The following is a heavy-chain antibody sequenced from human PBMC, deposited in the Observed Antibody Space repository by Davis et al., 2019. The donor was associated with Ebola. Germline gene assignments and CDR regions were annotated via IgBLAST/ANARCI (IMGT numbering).Heavy chain of an antibody. V-gene: IGHV3-7*01. D-gene: IGHD2-8*02. CDR2: IKQDGSEK. J-gene: IGHJ4*02. CDR1: GFTFSSYW. Sequence: PGGSLRLSCAASGFTFSSYWMSWVRQAPGKGLEWVANIKQDGSEKYYVDSVKGRFTISRDNAKNSLYLQMNSLRAEDTAVYYCARDAEGSVLVVYAALLLDYWGQGTLVTVSS. CDR3: ARDAEGSVLVVYAALLLDY.